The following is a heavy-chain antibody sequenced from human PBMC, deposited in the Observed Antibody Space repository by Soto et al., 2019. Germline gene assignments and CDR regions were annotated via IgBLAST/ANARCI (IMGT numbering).Heavy chain of an antibody. J-gene: IGHJ3*02. CDR3: ARSVMHQWRGHDALDI. V-gene: IGHV4-59*01. CDR1: GGSITSSY. Sequence: SETLSRTCTVSGGSITSSYWSLIRQPTGKGLEWIAYVYYSGTTNYNPSLESRVTILIDTSKNQFSLRLTSVTAADTAAYYCARSVMHQWRGHDALDIWGEGTLVTVSS. D-gene: IGHD6-19*01. CDR2: VYYSGTT.